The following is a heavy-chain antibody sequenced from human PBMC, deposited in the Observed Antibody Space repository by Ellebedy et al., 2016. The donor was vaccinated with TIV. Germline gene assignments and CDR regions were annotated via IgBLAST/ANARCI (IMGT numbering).Heavy chain of an antibody. Sequence: GGSLRLSXAASGFTFSSYAMSWVRQAPGKGLEWVSAISGSGGSTYYADSVKGRFTISRDNSKNTLYLQMNSLRAEDTAVYYCAKDLHGRRYCSSTSCSRYYYYYMDVWGKGTTVTVSS. V-gene: IGHV3-23*01. D-gene: IGHD2-2*01. CDR2: ISGSGGST. CDR1: GFTFSSYA. CDR3: AKDLHGRRYCSSTSCSRYYYYYMDV. J-gene: IGHJ6*03.